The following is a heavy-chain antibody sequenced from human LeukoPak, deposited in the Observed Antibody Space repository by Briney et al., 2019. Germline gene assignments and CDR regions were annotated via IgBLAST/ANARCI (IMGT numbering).Heavy chain of an antibody. V-gene: IGHV3-7*01. CDR1: GFTFTTYW. J-gene: IGHJ4*02. CDR3: ARAVGGRDGDHVGSDY. D-gene: IGHD4-17*01. Sequence: PGGSLRLSCAASGFTFTTYWMSWVRQAPGKGLEWVANIKQDGTEKYYVDSVKGRFTISRDNSKNTLYLQMGSLRAEDMAVYYCARAVGGRDGDHVGSDYWGQGTLVTVSS. CDR2: IKQDGTEK.